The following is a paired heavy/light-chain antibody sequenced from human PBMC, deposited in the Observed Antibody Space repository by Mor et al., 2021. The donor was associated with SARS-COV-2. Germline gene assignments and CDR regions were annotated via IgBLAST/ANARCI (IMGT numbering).Light chain of an antibody. J-gene: IGKJ2*01. CDR2: GAS. V-gene: IGKV1-39*01. Sequence: DIQMTQSPSSLSASVGDRVTITCRASQSISNYLNWYQQIPGKAPTVLIYGASSLQSGVPSRFSGSGSGTDFTLTISSLQPEDFATYYCQQSYNTPVTFGQGTKVEIK. CDR3: QQSYNTPVT. CDR1: QSISNY.
Heavy chain of an antibody. Sequence: QVTLKESGPALVKPTQTLTLTCTFSGFSLSTPGMRVSWIRQPPGKALEWLARIDWDDDKFYSTSLKTRLTISKDTSKNQVVLTVTNMDPVDTATYYCARTTVYSRLDYWGQGTLVTVSS. V-gene: IGHV2-70*04. CDR3: ARTTVYSRLDY. CDR1: GFSLSTPGMR. CDR2: IDWDDDK. D-gene: IGHD6-13*01. J-gene: IGHJ4*02.